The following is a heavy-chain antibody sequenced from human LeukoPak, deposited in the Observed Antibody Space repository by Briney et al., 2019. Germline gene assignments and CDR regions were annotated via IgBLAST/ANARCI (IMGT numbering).Heavy chain of an antibody. V-gene: IGHV1-2*02. CDR3: ARGAEGSSVYYSGLYY. J-gene: IGHJ4*02. CDR1: GYTFSGYY. D-gene: IGHD3-22*01. CDR2: INPNSGGT. Sequence: GASVKVSCKASGYTFSGYYMHWVRQAPGQGLEWMGWINPNSGGTIYVEKFQGRVTMTRDMSISTDYMELSSLRSDDTAVYYCARGAEGSSVYYSGLYYWGQGTLVTVSS.